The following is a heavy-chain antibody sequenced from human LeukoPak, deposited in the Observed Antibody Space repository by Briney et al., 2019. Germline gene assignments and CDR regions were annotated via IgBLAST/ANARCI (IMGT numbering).Heavy chain of an antibody. J-gene: IGHJ6*02. V-gene: IGHV3-73*01. CDR3: THPAYYYGLDV. D-gene: IGHD6-25*01. CDR2: IKTKADNYAT. Sequence: PGGSLRLSCAASGFTFSVSAIHWVRQASGKGLEWVGRIKTKADNYATAYDASVKGRFTISRDDSKNTAYLQMNSLKIEDTAVYYCTHPAYYYGLDVWGQGTTVTVSS. CDR1: GFTFSVSA.